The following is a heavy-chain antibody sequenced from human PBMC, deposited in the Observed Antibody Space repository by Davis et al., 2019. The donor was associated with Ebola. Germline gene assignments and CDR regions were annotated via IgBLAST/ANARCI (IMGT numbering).Heavy chain of an antibody. D-gene: IGHD2-15*01. Sequence: SVKVSCKASGGTFSIFGINWVRQAPGQGLEWIGVIIPTYATSYYAQKFQGRVTITADESTSTAYMELSSLKSEDTAVYFCARSAIAYCSGRSCYFDYWGQGTLVTVSS. V-gene: IGHV1-69*13. CDR2: IIPTYATS. CDR1: GGTFSIFG. J-gene: IGHJ4*02. CDR3: ARSAIAYCSGRSCYFDY.